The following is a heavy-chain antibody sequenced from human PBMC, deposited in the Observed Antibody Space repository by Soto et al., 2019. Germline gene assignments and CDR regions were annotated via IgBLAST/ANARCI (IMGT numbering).Heavy chain of an antibody. Sequence: GSLRLSCAASGFTFSSYSMNWVRQAPGKGLEWVSYISSSSSTIYYADSVKGRFTISRDNAKNSLYLQMNSLRDEDTAVYYCAREGRYRPSSGPDFDYWGQGTLVTVSS. CDR2: ISSSSSTI. CDR3: AREGRYRPSSGPDFDY. D-gene: IGHD2-2*01. CDR1: GFTFSSYS. V-gene: IGHV3-48*02. J-gene: IGHJ4*02.